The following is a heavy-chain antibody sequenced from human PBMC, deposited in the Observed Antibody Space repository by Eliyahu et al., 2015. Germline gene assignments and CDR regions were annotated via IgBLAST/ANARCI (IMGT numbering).Heavy chain of an antibody. CDR3: ARGTGPNSWDFDY. CDR1: GFTFSSXS. D-gene: IGHD1-1*01. CDR2: ISSSSSYI. Sequence: EVQLVESGGGLVKPGGSLRXSXAAXGFTFSSXSMNXVRXAPGKGLXWVSSISSSSSYIYYADSVKGRFTISRDNAKNSLYLQMNSLRAEDTAVYYCARGTGPNSWDFDYWGQGTLVTVSS. V-gene: IGHV3-21*01. J-gene: IGHJ4*02.